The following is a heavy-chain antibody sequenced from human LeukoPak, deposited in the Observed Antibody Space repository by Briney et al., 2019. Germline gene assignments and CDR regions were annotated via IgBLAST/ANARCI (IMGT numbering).Heavy chain of an antibody. CDR3: ARDEVDYGERDSHYYGVDV. CDR2: IHYSGST. Sequence: KPSETLSLTCTVSGGSISSGGYYWSWIRQHPGKGLEWIGCIHYSGSTYYNPSLKSRGTISIDTSKNQFSLRLNSVTAADTAVYYCARDEVDYGERDSHYYGVDVWGQGTTVTVSS. D-gene: IGHD4-17*01. V-gene: IGHV4-31*03. J-gene: IGHJ6*02. CDR1: GGSISSGGYY.